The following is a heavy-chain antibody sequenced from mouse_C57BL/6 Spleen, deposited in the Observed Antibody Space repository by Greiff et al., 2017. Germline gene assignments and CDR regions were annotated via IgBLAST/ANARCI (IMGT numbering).Heavy chain of an antibody. Sequence: EVQLQQSGAELVKPGASVKLSCTASGFNIKDYYMHWVKQRTEQGLEWIGRIDPEDGDTKYAPKFQGKATITADTSSNTAYLQLSSLTSEDTAVYYCARREWLLPAWFAYWGQGTLVTVSA. CDR2: IDPEDGDT. J-gene: IGHJ3*01. D-gene: IGHD2-3*01. CDR1: GFNIKDYY. CDR3: ARREWLLPAWFAY. V-gene: IGHV14-2*01.